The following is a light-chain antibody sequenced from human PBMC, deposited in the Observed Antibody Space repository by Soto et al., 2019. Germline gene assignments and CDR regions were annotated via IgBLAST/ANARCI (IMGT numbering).Light chain of an antibody. CDR1: QSVTSN. CDR2: GAT. J-gene: IGKJ1*01. V-gene: IGKV3-15*01. CDR3: QQYNDWAPET. Sequence: EIVMTQSPATVSVPPGERVTLSCRASQSVTSNLAWYQQKPGQAPRLIVYGATTRATGIPARFSGSGSGTEFTLTISSLQSEDFAVYYCQQYNDWAPETFGQGTKVDIK.